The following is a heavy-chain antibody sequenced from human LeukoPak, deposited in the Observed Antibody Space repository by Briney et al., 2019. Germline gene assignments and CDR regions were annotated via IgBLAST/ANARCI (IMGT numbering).Heavy chain of an antibody. D-gene: IGHD3-22*01. J-gene: IGHJ4*02. CDR1: GDSITAYY. Sequence: PSETLSLTCTVSGDSITAYYWNWVRQPPGKGLEWIGYIHYTGKNFYNPSLKSRITISVDTSKNQFSLKLSSVTAADTAVYYCARSAGYDSSGYYEYYFDYWGQGTLVTVSS. CDR3: ARSAGYDSSGYYEYYFDY. CDR2: IHYTGKN. V-gene: IGHV4-59*01.